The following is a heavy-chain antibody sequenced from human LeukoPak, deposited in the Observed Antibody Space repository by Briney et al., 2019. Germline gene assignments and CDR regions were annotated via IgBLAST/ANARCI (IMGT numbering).Heavy chain of an antibody. CDR2: INPNSGGT. V-gene: IGHV1-2*02. CDR1: GYTFTEYY. Sequence: ASVKVSCKTSGYTFTEYYMHWVRQAPGQGLEWMGWINPNSGGTNYAQKFQGRVTMTRDTSISTAYMELSRLRSDDTAVYYCARESFGELSPYYFDYWGQGTLVTVSS. CDR3: ARESFGELSPYYFDY. D-gene: IGHD3-10*01. J-gene: IGHJ4*02.